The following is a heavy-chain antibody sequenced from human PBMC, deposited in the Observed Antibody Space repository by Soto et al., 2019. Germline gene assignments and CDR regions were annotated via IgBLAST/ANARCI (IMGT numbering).Heavy chain of an antibody. D-gene: IGHD6-13*01. CDR1: GFTFSSYA. Sequence: EVPLLESGGGLVQPGGSLRLSCAASGFTFSSYAMNWVRQAPGKGLEWVSVISGSDGSTYYADSVKGRFTISRDNSKNTLNLQMNSLRAEDPAVYYCARRSSSWYFDYWGQGTLVTVSS. CDR3: ARRSSSWYFDY. V-gene: IGHV3-23*01. J-gene: IGHJ4*02. CDR2: ISGSDGST.